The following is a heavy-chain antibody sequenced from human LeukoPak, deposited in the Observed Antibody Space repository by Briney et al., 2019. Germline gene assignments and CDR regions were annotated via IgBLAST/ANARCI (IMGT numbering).Heavy chain of an antibody. D-gene: IGHD4-17*01. CDR1: GFTFSSYA. J-gene: IGHJ3*02. V-gene: IGHV3-30*04. CDR3: ARDFPTVSDAFDI. Sequence: SGGSLRLSCAASGFTFSSYAMHWVRQAPGKGLEWVAVISYDGSNKYYADSVKGRFTISRDNSKNTLYLQMNSLRAEDTAVYYCARDFPTVSDAFDIRGQGTMVTVSS. CDR2: ISYDGSNK.